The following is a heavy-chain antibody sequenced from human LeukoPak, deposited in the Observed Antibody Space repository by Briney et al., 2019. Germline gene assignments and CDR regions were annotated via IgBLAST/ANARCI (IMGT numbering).Heavy chain of an antibody. CDR2: RYYSGST. V-gene: IGHV4-59*01. Sequence: AETLSLTCSVSGGSISSYYWTWIRQPPGKGLEWIGYRYYSGSTTYNPSLKSRVTISVDTSKSQFSLKLISVTAADTAIYYCARVRGDFETDWGQGTLVTVSS. J-gene: IGHJ1*01. CDR1: GGSISSYY. D-gene: IGHD3-16*01. CDR3: ARVRGDFETD.